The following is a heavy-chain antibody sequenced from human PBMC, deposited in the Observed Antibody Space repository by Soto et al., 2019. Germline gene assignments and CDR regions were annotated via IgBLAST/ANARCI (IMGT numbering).Heavy chain of an antibody. CDR3: ARRLXXRYXXXDAXRDMDV. CDR1: GGTFSSYA. Sequence: QVQLVQSGAEVKKPGSSVKVSCKASGGTFSSYAISWVRQAPGQGLEWMGGIIPIFGTANYAQKFQGRVTITADESTSTAYMELSSLRSEDTAVYYCARRLXXRYXXXDAXRDMDVWGQGTTVTVSS. J-gene: IGHJ6*02. CDR2: IIPIFGTA. D-gene: IGHD1-1*01. V-gene: IGHV1-69*12.